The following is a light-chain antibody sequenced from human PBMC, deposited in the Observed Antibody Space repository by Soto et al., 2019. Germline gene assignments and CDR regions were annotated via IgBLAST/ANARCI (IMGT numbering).Light chain of an antibody. CDR3: SSYTISSTLL. V-gene: IGLV2-14*01. J-gene: IGLJ2*01. Sequence: QSVLTQPASVSGSPGQSITISCTGTSSDIGAYNYVSWYQQHPGKAPKLMIYDVSNRPSGVSNRFSGSKSGNTASLTISGLQAEDEADYYCSSYTISSTLLFGGGTKLTVL. CDR1: SSDIGAYNY. CDR2: DVS.